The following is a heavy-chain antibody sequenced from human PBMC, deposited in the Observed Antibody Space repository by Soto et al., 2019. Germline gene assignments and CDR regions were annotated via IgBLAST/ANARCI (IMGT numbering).Heavy chain of an antibody. CDR3: ARPANTVADHFDL. CDR1: GYTFTIYW. Sequence: GESLKISCQVSGYTFTIYWIGWVRQMPGKGLEWMGIIYPSDSDTRYSPSFQGQVTISADQSINTAYLQWDSLKASDTAIYYCARPANTVADHFDLWGQGAPVTVSS. V-gene: IGHV5-51*01. CDR2: IYPSDSDT. J-gene: IGHJ4*02. D-gene: IGHD4-17*01.